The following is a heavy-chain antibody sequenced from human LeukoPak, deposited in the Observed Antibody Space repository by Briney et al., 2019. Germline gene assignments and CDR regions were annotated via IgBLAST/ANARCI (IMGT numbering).Heavy chain of an antibody. CDR2: ISASGGNT. CDR3: AKEGVHGDYDY. V-gene: IGHV3-23*01. CDR1: GFNFYNYA. Sequence: PGGSLRLSCAASGFNFYNYAMSWVRQAPGKGLEWVSGISASGGNTYYSDSVKGRFTISRDNSKNTLYLQMNSLRAEDTAVYYCAKEGVHGDYDYWGQGTLVTVSS. J-gene: IGHJ4*02. D-gene: IGHD4-17*01.